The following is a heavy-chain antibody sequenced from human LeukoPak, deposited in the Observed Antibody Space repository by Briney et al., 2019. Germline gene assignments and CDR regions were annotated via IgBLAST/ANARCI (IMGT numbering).Heavy chain of an antibody. CDR3: ARLGSIAAADYYYYYYMDV. Sequence: PSETLSLTCTVSGGSISSSSYYWGWIRQPPGKGLEWIGSIYYSGSTYYNPSLKSRVTISVDTSKNQFSLKLSSVTAADTAVYYCARLGSIAAADYYYYYYMDVWGKGTTVTVSS. CDR1: GGSISSSSYY. D-gene: IGHD6-13*01. V-gene: IGHV4-39*01. J-gene: IGHJ6*03. CDR2: IYYSGST.